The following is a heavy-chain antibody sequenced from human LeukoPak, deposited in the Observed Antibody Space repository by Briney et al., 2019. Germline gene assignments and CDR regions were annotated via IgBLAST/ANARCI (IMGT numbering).Heavy chain of an antibody. D-gene: IGHD2-15*01. V-gene: IGHV1-69*06. CDR1: GGTFSSYA. J-gene: IGHJ3*02. CDR2: IIPIFGTA. Sequence: SVKVSCKASGGTFSSYAISWVRQAPGQGLEWMGGIIPIFGTANYAQKIQGRVTITADKSTSTAYMELSSLRSEDTAVYYCASLPGPPLLDAFDIWGQGTMVTVSS. CDR3: ASLPGPPLLDAFDI.